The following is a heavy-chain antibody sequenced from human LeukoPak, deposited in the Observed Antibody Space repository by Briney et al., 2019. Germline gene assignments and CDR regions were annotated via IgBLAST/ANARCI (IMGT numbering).Heavy chain of an antibody. V-gene: IGHV4-59*01. J-gene: IGHJ4*02. CDR1: GGSISNYY. Sequence: PSETLSLTCTVSGGSISNYYWSWIRQPPGKGLEWIAYINYSGSTNYNPSLKSRVTISVDMSKNQFSLKLSSVTAADTAVYYCARRTRVVVVAANFDYWGQGTLVTVSS. D-gene: IGHD2-15*01. CDR3: ARRTRVVVVAANFDY. CDR2: INYSGST.